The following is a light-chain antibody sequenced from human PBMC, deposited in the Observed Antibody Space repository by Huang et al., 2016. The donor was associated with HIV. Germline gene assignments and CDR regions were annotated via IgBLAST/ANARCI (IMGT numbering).Light chain of an antibody. CDR1: QIVSSH. CDR2: AAS. V-gene: IGKV3-15*01. J-gene: IGKJ3*01. Sequence: ETVMTQSPVTLSVSPGDRASLSCRSSQIVSSHLAWYQQKPGQAPRLLIYAASPRATGVPARFSGSGAGTDFTLTISTLQSEDSAVYYCQQYNDFRSTFGPGTRVEIK. CDR3: QQYNDFRST.